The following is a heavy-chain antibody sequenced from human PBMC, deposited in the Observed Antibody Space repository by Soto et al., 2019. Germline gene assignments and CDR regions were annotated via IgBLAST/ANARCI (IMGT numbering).Heavy chain of an antibody. D-gene: IGHD6-19*01. CDR3: ARGSRGIAVAATLLDAFDI. Sequence: QVQLVQSGAEVQKPGSSVKVSCKASGGTFSSYAISWVRQAPGQGLEWMGGIIPIFGTANYAQKFQGRVTITADESTSTAYMELSSMRSEDTAVYYCARGSRGIAVAATLLDAFDIWGQGTMVTVSS. CDR2: IIPIFGTA. CDR1: GGTFSSYA. J-gene: IGHJ3*02. V-gene: IGHV1-69*12.